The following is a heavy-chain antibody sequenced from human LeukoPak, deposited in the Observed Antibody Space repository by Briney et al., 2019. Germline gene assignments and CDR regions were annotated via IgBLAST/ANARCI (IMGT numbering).Heavy chain of an antibody. V-gene: IGHV3-48*04. CDR2: ISSSSSSTI. CDR3: ARGYDFWSGYSYYFDH. CDR1: GFTFSNYS. Sequence: GGSLRLSCAASGFTFSNYSMNWVRQAPGKGLEWVSYISSSSSSTIYYADSVKGRFTISRDNAKNSLYLQMNSLRAEDTAVYYCARGYDFWSGYSYYFDHWGQGTLVTVSS. D-gene: IGHD3-3*01. J-gene: IGHJ4*02.